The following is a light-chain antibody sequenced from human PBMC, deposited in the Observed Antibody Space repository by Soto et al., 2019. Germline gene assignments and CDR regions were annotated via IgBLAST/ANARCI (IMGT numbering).Light chain of an antibody. CDR3: SSYTSSSTPLWV. CDR2: EVS. Sequence: SALTQPASVSGSPGQSITISCTVTSRDVGGYNYVSWYQQHPGKAPKLMIYEVSNRPSGVSNRFSGSKSGNTASLTISGLQAEDEADYYCSSYTSSSTPLWVFGTGTKVTVL. J-gene: IGLJ1*01. CDR1: SRDVGGYNY. V-gene: IGLV2-14*01.